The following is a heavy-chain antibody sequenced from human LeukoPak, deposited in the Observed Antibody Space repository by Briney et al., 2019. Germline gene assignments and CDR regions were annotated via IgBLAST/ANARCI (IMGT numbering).Heavy chain of an antibody. D-gene: IGHD2-21*02. CDR2: IIPIFGTA. Sequence: SVKVSCKASGGTFSSYAISWVRQAPGQGLEWVGGIIPIFGTANYAQKFQGRVTITADESTSTAYMELSSLRSEDTAVYYCARSYCGGDCYSGVDYYYYGMDVWGQGTTVTVSS. CDR1: GGTFSSYA. J-gene: IGHJ6*02. CDR3: ARSYCGGDCYSGVDYYYYGMDV. V-gene: IGHV1-69*01.